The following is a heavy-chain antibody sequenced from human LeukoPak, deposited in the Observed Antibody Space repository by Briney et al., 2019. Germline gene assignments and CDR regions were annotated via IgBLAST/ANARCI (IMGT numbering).Heavy chain of an antibody. V-gene: IGHV3-21*01. J-gene: IGHJ4*02. Sequence: GGSLRLSCAASGFTFSSDSMNWVRQAPGKGLEWVSSITSRSSYTYYADSMKGRFTISRDNAKNSLNLQMNSLRAEDTAIYYCARDPIASAASGGDSWGQGTLVTVSS. CDR2: ITSRSSYT. CDR3: ARDPIASAASGGDS. D-gene: IGHD6-13*01. CDR1: GFTFSSDS.